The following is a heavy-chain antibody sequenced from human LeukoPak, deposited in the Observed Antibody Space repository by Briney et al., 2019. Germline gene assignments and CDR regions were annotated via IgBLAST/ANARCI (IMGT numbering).Heavy chain of an antibody. CDR1: GFTFNNYA. D-gene: IGHD5-24*01. J-gene: IGHJ4*02. V-gene: IGHV3-64*04. CDR3: AKEGRSLQTY. Sequence: PGGSLRLSCSGTGFTFNNYAMHWVRQAPGKRLEHVSGISSNGGTTYYADSVKGRFTISRDNAKNSLYLQMNSLRVEDTAVYYCAKEGRSLQTYWGQGTLVTVSS. CDR2: ISSNGGTT.